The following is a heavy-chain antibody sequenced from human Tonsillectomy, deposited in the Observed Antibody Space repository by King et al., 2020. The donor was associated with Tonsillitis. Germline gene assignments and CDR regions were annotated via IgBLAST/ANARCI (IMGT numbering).Heavy chain of an antibody. CDR3: AREFKRDCSSTSCHFLY. CDR2: INTNTGNP. V-gene: IGHV7-4-1*02. Sequence: VQLVQSGSELKKPGASVKVSCKASGYTFTSYAMNWVRQAPGQGLEWMGWINTNTGNPTYAQGFTGRFGFSLDTSVTTAYLQISSLKAEDTAVYYCAREFKRDCSSTSCHFLYWGQGTLVTVSS. J-gene: IGHJ4*02. D-gene: IGHD2-2*01. CDR1: GYTFTSYA.